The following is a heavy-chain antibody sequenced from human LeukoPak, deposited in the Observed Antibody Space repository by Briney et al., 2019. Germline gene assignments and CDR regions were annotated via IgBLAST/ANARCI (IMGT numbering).Heavy chain of an antibody. CDR3: ATGGSGSS. D-gene: IGHD3-10*01. V-gene: IGHV3-7*04. CDR2: VSPDGNGR. J-gene: IGHJ5*02. Sequence: GGSLRLSCAASGFTFSTDWMFWVRQAPGRGLEWVGNVSPDGNGRYYVDSVKGRFTISRDNAGNSLSLQMSSLRAEDTAVYYCATGGSGSSWGQGTLVTISS. CDR1: GFTFSTDW.